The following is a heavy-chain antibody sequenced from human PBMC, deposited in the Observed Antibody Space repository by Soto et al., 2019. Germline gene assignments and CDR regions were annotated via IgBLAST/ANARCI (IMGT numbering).Heavy chain of an antibody. V-gene: IGHV3-30*18. Sequence: GGSLRLSCAASGFTFSNFGMHWVRQAPGKGLEWVAFISYAGGNKYYADSVKGRSTISRDNSKTLYLQMNSLRREDTAVYYCAKDGGAGNFYYYGADVWGQGTTVTVSS. J-gene: IGHJ6*02. CDR3: AKDGGAGNFYYYGADV. D-gene: IGHD3-16*01. CDR2: ISYAGGNK. CDR1: GFTFSNFG.